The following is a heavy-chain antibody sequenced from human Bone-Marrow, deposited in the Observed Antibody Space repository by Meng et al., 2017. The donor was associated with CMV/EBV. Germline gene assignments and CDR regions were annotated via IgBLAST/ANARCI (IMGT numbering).Heavy chain of an antibody. CDR1: GFTFSSYG. V-gene: IGHV3-33*01. Sequence: GESLKISCAASGFTFSSYGMHWVRQAPGKGLEWVAVIWYDGSNKYYADSVKGRFTISRDNSKNTLYLQMNSLRAEDTAVYFCARARIHPPKALSPYLDYWGQGTLVTVSS. J-gene: IGHJ4*02. CDR3: ARARIHPPKALSPYLDY. CDR2: IWYDGSNK. D-gene: IGHD5/OR15-5a*01.